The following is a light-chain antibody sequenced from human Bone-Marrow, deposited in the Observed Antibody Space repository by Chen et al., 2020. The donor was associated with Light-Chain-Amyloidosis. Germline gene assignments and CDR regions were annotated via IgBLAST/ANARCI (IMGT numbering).Light chain of an antibody. CDR2: EDN. J-gene: IGLJ2*01. V-gene: IGLV2-23*01. Sequence: QSAPTQPASVSGSPGQSITISCTETSSDVGSYNLVSWYQQHPDKAPKLMIYEDNIRPSGVSSRFSGSKSGNTASLTISGLQAEDQADYYCCSYGGRGSLDVVFGGGTKLTVL. CDR3: CSYGGRGSLDVV. CDR1: SSDVGSYNL.